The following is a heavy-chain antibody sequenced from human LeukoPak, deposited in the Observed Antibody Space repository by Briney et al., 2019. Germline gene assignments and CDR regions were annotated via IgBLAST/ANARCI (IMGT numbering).Heavy chain of an antibody. D-gene: IGHD2-15*01. Sequence: SETLSLTCTVSGGSISSYYWNWIRQPPGKALEWIGYIYYSGSTNYNPSLKSRVTISVDTSKNQFSLRLSSVTAEDTALYYCARGVVAAPQTFDYWGQGTLVTVSS. V-gene: IGHV4-59*01. CDR1: GGSISSYY. CDR3: ARGVVAAPQTFDY. J-gene: IGHJ4*02. CDR2: IYYSGST.